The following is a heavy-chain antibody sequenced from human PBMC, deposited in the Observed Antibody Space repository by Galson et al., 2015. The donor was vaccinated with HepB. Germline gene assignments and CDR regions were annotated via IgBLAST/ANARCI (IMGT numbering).Heavy chain of an antibody. CDR1: GFTFSSYW. CDR3: AKDSRYISGWYTGRGGLDF. CDR2: LSYDGRNT. J-gene: IGHJ4*02. Sequence: SLRLSCAASGFTFSSYWMNWVRQAPGKGLEWVAILSYDGRNTYSADSVKGRFTVSRDNSKNTLYLQLNSLRPEDTAVYYCAKDSRYISGWYTGRGGLDFWGQGTLVTVSS. V-gene: IGHV3-30*18. D-gene: IGHD6-19*01.